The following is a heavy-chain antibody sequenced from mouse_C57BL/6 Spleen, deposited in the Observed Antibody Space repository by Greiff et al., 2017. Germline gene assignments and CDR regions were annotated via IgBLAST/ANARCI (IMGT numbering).Heavy chain of an antibody. CDR3: ARVYGSSYGFAY. V-gene: IGHV5-17*01. CDR1: GFTFSDYG. D-gene: IGHD1-1*01. J-gene: IGHJ3*01. CDR2: ISSGSSTI. Sequence: EVKLVESGGGLVKPGGSLKLSCAASGFTFSDYGMHWVRQAPEKGLEWVAYISSGSSTIYYADTVKGRFTISRDNAKNPLFLQMTSLRSEDTAMYYCARVYGSSYGFAYWGQGTLVTVSA.